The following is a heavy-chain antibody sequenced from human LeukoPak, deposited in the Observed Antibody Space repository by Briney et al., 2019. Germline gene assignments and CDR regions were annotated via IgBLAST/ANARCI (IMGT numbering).Heavy chain of an antibody. J-gene: IGHJ4*02. CDR3: AKGRPGTGTRGVIIIGPPVY. CDR1: GFTFSSYG. D-gene: IGHD3-10*01. V-gene: IGHV3-30*02. Sequence: PGGSLRLSCAASGFTFSSYGMHWVRQAPGKGLEWVAFIRYDGSNKYYADSVKGRFTISRDNSKNTLYLQMNSLRAEDTAVYYCAKGRPGTGTRGVIIIGPPVYWGQGTLVTVSS. CDR2: IRYDGSNK.